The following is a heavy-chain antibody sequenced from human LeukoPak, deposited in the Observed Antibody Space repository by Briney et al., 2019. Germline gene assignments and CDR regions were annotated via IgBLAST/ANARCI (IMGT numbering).Heavy chain of an antibody. J-gene: IGHJ4*02. V-gene: IGHV4-59*08. Sequence: PSETLSLTCTVSGDSMSTYYWSWIRQPPGKGLEWIGYIYYSGSTNYNPSLKSRITISVDTSKNQFSLKLNSVTAADTAVYFCARRSAFAVSFDYWGQGTLVTVSS. CDR1: GDSMSTYY. D-gene: IGHD4-17*01. CDR3: ARRSAFAVSFDY. CDR2: IYYSGST.